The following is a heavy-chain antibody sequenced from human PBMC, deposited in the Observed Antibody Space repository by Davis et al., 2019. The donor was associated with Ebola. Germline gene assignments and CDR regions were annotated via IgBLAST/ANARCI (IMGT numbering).Heavy chain of an antibody. V-gene: IGHV3-30*18. Sequence: GESLKISCAASGFTFSSYGMHWVRQAPGKGLEWVAVISYDGSNKYYADSVKGRFTISRDNSKNMLYLQMTSLRAEDTAVYYCTKDSQGPYKYHIDVWGKGTTVTVSS. D-gene: IGHD5-24*01. CDR3: TKDSQGPYKYHIDV. CDR2: ISYDGSNK. CDR1: GFTFSSYG. J-gene: IGHJ6*03.